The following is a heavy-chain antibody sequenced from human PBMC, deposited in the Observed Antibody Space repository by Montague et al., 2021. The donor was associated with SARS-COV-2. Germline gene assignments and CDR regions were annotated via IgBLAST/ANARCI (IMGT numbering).Heavy chain of an antibody. D-gene: IGHD2-2*01. J-gene: IGHJ4*02. CDR1: GFTFSSYS. CDR3: ARGVRGSGTRSL. CDR2: ISSSSSYI. V-gene: IGHV3-21*01. Sequence: SLRLSCAASGFTFSSYSMNWVRQAPGKGLEWVSSISSSSSYIYYAGSVKGRFTISRDNAKNSLYLQMNSLRAEDTAVYYCARGVRGSGTRSLWGQGTLVTVSS.